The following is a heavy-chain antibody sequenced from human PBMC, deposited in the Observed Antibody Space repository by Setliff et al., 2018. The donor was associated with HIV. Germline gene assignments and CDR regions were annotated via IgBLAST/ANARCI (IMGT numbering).Heavy chain of an antibody. J-gene: IGHJ4*02. V-gene: IGHV4-4*02. Sequence: SETLSLTCAVSGGSISSDNWWTWVRQAPGKGLEWIGEIYHSEYTNYNPSLKSRITISVDTSKNQFSLKLTSVTAADMGVYYCARGRKKTLAVSGTRCFDFWGQGTLVTVSS. CDR1: GGSISSDNW. CDR2: IYHSEYT. CDR3: ARGRKKTLAVSGTRCFDF. D-gene: IGHD6-19*01.